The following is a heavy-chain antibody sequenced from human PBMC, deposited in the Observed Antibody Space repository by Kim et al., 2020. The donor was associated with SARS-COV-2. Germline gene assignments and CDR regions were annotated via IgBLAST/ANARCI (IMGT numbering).Heavy chain of an antibody. V-gene: IGHV1-24*01. D-gene: IGHD5-18*01. J-gene: IGHJ4*02. Sequence: ASVKVSCKVSGYTLTELSMHWVRQAPGKGLEWMGGFDPEDGETIYAQKFQGRVTMTEDTSTDTAYMELSSLRSEDTAVYYCATTPARRGYSYGKFDYWGQGTLVTVSS. CDR1: GYTLTELS. CDR3: ATTPARRGYSYGKFDY. CDR2: FDPEDGET.